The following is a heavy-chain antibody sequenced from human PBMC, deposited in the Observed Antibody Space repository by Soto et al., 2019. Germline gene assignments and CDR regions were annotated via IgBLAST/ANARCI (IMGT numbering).Heavy chain of an antibody. V-gene: IGHV3-21*01. CDR3: ARDQLLWFGELFGTVDY. Sequence: EVQLVESGGGLVKPGGSLRLSCAASGFTFSSYSMNWVRQAPGKGLEWVSSISSSSSDIYYADSVKGRFTISRDNAKKSLYLQLNSLRAEDTAVYYCARDQLLWFGELFGTVDYWGQGTLVTVSS. D-gene: IGHD3-10*01. J-gene: IGHJ4*02. CDR1: GFTFSSYS. CDR2: ISSSSSDI.